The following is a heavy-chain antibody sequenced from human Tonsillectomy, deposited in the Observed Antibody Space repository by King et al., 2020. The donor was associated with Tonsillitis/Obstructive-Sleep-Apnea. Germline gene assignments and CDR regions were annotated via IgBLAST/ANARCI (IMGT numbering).Heavy chain of an antibody. V-gene: IGHV3-74*01. CDR2: INSDGSST. Sequence: VQLVESGGGLVQPGGSLRVSCAASGFTFSSYWMHWVRQAPGKGLVWVSRINSDGSSTSYADSVKGRFTISRDNAKNTLCLQMNSLRAEDTAVYYCARAGGPQKGLVVPAANEDYYYYYYMDVWGKGTTVTVSS. D-gene: IGHD2-2*01. J-gene: IGHJ6*03. CDR1: GFTFSSYW. CDR3: ARAGGPQKGLVVPAANEDYYYYYYMDV.